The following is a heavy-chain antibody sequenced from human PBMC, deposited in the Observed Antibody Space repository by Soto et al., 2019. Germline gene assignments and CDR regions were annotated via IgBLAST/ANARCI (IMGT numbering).Heavy chain of an antibody. V-gene: IGHV4-34*01. J-gene: IGHJ5*02. CDR1: GGSFSGYY. CDR2: INHSGST. D-gene: IGHD3-9*01. Sequence: QVRLQQWGAGLLKPSETLSLTCAVYGGSFSGYYWSWIRQPPGKGLEWIGEINHSGSTNYNPSLKSRVTISVDTSKNKFSLKLSSVTAADTAVYYCAREGLLRYFDWLPNNWFDPWGQGTLVTVSS. CDR3: AREGLLRYFDWLPNNWFDP.